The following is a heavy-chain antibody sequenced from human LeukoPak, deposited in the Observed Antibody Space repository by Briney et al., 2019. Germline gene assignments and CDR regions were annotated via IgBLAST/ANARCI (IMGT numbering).Heavy chain of an antibody. CDR1: GFTFDAYA. V-gene: IGHV3-9*01. Sequence: GGSLRLSWAASGFTFDAYAMHLVRQAPGKGLEWVSGISWNSGTIGYADSVKGRFTMSRDNAKNSLYLQMNSLRAEDTALYFCAVDLYSSVWYGAFDMWGQGTMVTVST. D-gene: IGHD6-19*01. CDR2: ISWNSGTI. J-gene: IGHJ3*02. CDR3: AVDLYSSVWYGAFDM.